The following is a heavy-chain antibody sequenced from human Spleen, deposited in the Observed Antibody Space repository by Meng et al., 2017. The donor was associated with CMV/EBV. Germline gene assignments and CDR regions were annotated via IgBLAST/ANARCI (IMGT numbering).Heavy chain of an antibody. CDR2: ISAYNGNT. V-gene: IGHV1-18*01. CDR1: GYTFTSYG. J-gene: IGHJ4*02. D-gene: IGHD2-2*02. Sequence: ASVKVSCKASGYTFTSYGISWVRQAPGQGLEWMGWISAYNGNTNYAQKLQGRVTMTTDTSTSTAYMELRSLRSDDTAVYYCARVGEGIVVVPAAIGGDYWGQGTLVTVS. CDR3: ARVGEGIVVVPAAIGGDY.